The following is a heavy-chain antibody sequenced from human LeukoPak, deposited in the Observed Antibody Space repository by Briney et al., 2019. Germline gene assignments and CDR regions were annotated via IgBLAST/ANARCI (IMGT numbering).Heavy chain of an antibody. J-gene: IGHJ4*02. CDR2: ISGSGGST. V-gene: IGHV3-23*01. Sequence: GGSLRLSCAASGFTFSSYAMSWVRQAPGKGLEWVSAISGSGGSTYYADSVKGRFTISRDNPKNTLYLQMNSLRAEDTAVYYCATDRTAYYDSSDDWGQGTLVTVSS. CDR1: GFTFSSYA. D-gene: IGHD3-22*01. CDR3: ATDRTAYYDSSDD.